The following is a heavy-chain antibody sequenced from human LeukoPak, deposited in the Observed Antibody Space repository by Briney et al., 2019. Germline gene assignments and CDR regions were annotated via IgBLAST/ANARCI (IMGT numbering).Heavy chain of an antibody. J-gene: IGHJ3*02. V-gene: IGHV1-46*01. D-gene: IGHD3-3*01. CDR2: INPSGGST. CDR3: ARDPTYYDFWSGYLSTFDI. CDR1: GYTFIAYY. Sequence: GASVKVSCKASGYTFIAYYMHWVRQAPGQGLEWMGIINPSGGSTSYAQKFQGRVTMTRDMSTSTVYMELSSLRSEDTAVYYCARDPTYYDFWSGYLSTFDIWGQGTMVTVSS.